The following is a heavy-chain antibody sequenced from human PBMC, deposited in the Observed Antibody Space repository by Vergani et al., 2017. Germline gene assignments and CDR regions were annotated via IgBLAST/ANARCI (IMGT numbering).Heavy chain of an antibody. V-gene: IGHV1-69*01. CDR1: GGTFSSYA. CDR3: AKDASHYGSGSYYHLGMDV. CDR2: IIPIFGTA. D-gene: IGHD3-10*01. J-gene: IGHJ6*02. Sequence: QVQLVQSGAEVKKPGSSVKVSCKASGGTFSSYAISWVRQAPGQGLEWMGGIIPIFGTANYAQKFQGRVTITADESTSTAYMELSSLRSEDTAVYYCAKDASHYGSGSYYHLGMDVWGQGTTVTVSS.